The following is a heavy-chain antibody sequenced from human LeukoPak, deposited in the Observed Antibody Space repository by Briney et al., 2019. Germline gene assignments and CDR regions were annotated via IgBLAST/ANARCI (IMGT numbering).Heavy chain of an antibody. J-gene: IGHJ4*02. Sequence: GGSLRLSCAASGFTFSSYAMHWVRQAPGKGLEWVAVISYDGSNKYYADSVKGRFTISRDNSKSTLYLHMNSLRAEDTAVYYCARGPTPWGGSYFDYWGQGTLVTVSS. CDR2: ISYDGSNK. V-gene: IGHV3-30*16. CDR3: ARGPTPWGGSYFDY. D-gene: IGHD1-26*01. CDR1: GFTFSSYA.